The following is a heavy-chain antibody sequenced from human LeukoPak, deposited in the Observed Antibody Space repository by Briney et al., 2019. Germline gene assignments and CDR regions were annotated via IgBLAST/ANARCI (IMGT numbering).Heavy chain of an antibody. CDR3: ARRRVGTTFYYYYYMDV. J-gene: IGHJ6*03. Sequence: SETLSLTCTVSGGSISSGSYYWSWIRQPVGKGLEWIGRIYTSGSTNYNPSLKSRVTMSVDRAKNQFSLNLSSVTAADTAVYYCARRRVGTTFYYYYYMDVWGKGTTVTVSS. V-gene: IGHV4-61*02. CDR2: IYTSGST. D-gene: IGHD1-26*01. CDR1: GGSISSGSYY.